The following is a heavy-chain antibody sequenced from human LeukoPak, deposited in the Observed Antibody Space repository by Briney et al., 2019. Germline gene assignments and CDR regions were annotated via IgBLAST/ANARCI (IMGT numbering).Heavy chain of an antibody. V-gene: IGHV1-69*05. CDR1: GGTLSSYA. D-gene: IGHD6-19*01. J-gene: IGHJ4*02. CDR3: ARDHHWTEIAVAGTYLDY. Sequence: SVKVSCKASGGTLSSYAISWVRQAPGQGLEWMGRIIPIFGTANYAQKFQGRVTITTDESTSTAYMELSSLRSEDTAVYYCARDHHWTEIAVAGTYLDYWGQGTLVTVSS. CDR2: IIPIFGTA.